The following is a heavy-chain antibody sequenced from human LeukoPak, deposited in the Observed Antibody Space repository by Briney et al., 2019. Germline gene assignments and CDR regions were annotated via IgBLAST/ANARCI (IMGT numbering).Heavy chain of an antibody. V-gene: IGHV1-69*04. D-gene: IGHD1-26*01. CDR1: GGTFSSYT. Sequence: GASVKVSCKASGGTFSSYTISWVRQAPGQGLEWMGRIIPILGIAHYAQKFQGRVTITADKSTSTAYMELSSLRSEDTAVYYCARDYRGSYDSYDYWGQGTLVTVSS. CDR3: ARDYRGSYDSYDY. J-gene: IGHJ4*02. CDR2: IIPILGIA.